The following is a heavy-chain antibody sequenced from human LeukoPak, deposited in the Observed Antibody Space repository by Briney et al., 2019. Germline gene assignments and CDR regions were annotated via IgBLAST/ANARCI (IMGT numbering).Heavy chain of an antibody. J-gene: IGHJ4*02. D-gene: IGHD4-11*01. Sequence: SETLSLTCAVSGVSISSSGYSWSWIRQPPGKGLEWIGYIYHSGGTYYNPSLKSRVTISVDRSSSQFSLKLTSVTAADTAVYYCARTVTTTHFDYWGQGTLVTVSS. CDR3: ARTVTTTHFDY. CDR2: IYHSGGT. CDR1: GVSISSSGYS. V-gene: IGHV4-30-2*01.